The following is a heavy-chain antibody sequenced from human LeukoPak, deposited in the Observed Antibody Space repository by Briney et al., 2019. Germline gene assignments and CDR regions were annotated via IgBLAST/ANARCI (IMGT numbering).Heavy chain of an antibody. J-gene: IGHJ4*02. CDR2: IIPIFGAA. CDR3: AVETYYYGSGSYSIDY. Sequence: SVKVSCKASGGTFSSYAISWVRQAPGQGLEWMGGIIPIFGAANYAQKFQGRVTITADESTSTAYMELSSLRSEDTAVYYCAVETYYYGSGSYSIDYWGQGTLVTVSS. D-gene: IGHD3-10*01. CDR1: GGTFSSYA. V-gene: IGHV1-69*01.